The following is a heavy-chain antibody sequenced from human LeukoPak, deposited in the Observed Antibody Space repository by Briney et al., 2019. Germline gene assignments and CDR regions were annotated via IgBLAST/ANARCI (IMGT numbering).Heavy chain of an antibody. D-gene: IGHD3-10*01. CDR2: INTNTGNP. CDR1: GYTFTSYA. V-gene: IGHV7-4-1*02. Sequence: ASVKVSCKASGYTFTSYAMNWVRQAPGQGLEWMGWINTNTGNPTYAQGFTGRFVFSLDTSVSTAYLQISSLKAEDTAVYYCARDGGYYYGSGSYQFDPWGQGTLVTVSS. J-gene: IGHJ5*02. CDR3: ARDGGYYYGSGSYQFDP.